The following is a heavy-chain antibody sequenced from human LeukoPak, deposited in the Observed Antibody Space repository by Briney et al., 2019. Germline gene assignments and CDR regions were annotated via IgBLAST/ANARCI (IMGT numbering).Heavy chain of an antibody. CDR3: ARGTVAGTIQH. CDR2: ISRRSDSI. D-gene: IGHD6-19*01. Sequence: PGGSLRLSCAASGFTFSTFSMNWLRQAPGKGLERVSCISRRSDSIYYADSVKGRFTISRDNAKNTLYLQMSRLSVEDTGVYFCARGTVAGTIQHWGQGTLVSVSS. CDR1: GFTFSTFS. J-gene: IGHJ1*01. V-gene: IGHV3-21*01.